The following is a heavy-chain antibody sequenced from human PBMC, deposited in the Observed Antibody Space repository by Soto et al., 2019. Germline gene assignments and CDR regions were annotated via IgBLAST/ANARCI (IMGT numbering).Heavy chain of an antibody. D-gene: IGHD2-2*02. J-gene: IGHJ6*02. CDR1: GDTFTSYD. Sequence: GASEVCCKASGDTFTSYDINGVRQATGQGLEWMGWMNPNSGNTGYAQKFQGRVTMTRNTSISTAYMELSSLRSEDTAVYYCARSSRNYCSSTSCYTVYYYYGMDVWGQGTTVTVSS. V-gene: IGHV1-8*01. CDR2: MNPNSGNT. CDR3: ARSSRNYCSSTSCYTVYYYYGMDV.